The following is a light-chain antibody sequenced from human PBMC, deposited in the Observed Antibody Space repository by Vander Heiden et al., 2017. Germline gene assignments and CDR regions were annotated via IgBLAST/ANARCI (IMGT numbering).Light chain of an antibody. CDR1: KLGDKY. J-gene: IGLJ2*01. CDR3: QAWDSSTADVV. V-gene: IGLV3-1*01. CDR2: QDS. Sequence: SYELTQPPSVSVSPGQTASITCSCEKLGDKYACWYQQKPGQSPVLVIYQDSKRPSGIPERFSGSNSGNTATLTISGTQAMDEADYYCQAWDSSTADVVFGGGTKLTVL.